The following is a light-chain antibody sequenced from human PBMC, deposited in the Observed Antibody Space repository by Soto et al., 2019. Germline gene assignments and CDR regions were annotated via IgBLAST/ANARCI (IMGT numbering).Light chain of an antibody. CDR3: QSFDISVGWV. Sequence: QSVLTQPPSVSGAPGKRVTISCAGSSSNIGAGSAVHWYQQLPGTAPKLLIYGNHNRPSGVPDRFSGSKSGTSASLAITGLQSEDEAGYYCQSFDISVGWVFGGGTKLTVL. J-gene: IGLJ3*02. CDR1: SSNIGAGSA. CDR2: GNH. V-gene: IGLV1-40*01.